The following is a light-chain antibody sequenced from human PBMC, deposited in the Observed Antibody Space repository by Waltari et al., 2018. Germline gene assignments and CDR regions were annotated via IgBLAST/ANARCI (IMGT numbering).Light chain of an antibody. CDR3: GTWDSSLSVGV. CDR1: SPNIGNNY. CDR2: EKN. J-gene: IGLJ2*01. V-gene: IGLV1-51*01. Sequence: QSVLTQPPSVSAAPGQKVTISCSGSSPNIGNNYVSWYQQFPGTAPKLLIYEKNQRPSWMPDRFSGSKSGTSATLDIHGLQTGDEANYYCGTWDSSLSVGVLGGGTKVTVL.